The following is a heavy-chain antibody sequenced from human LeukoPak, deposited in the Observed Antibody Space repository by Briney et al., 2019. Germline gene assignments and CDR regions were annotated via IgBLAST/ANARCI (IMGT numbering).Heavy chain of an antibody. CDR1: GFTFSSYW. Sequence: GGSLRLSCAASGFTFSSYWMHWVRQAPGKGLEWVSGISWNSGSIVYADSVKGRFTISRDNAKNSLSLQMNSLSSEDTAFYYCARFDSARQALDYWGQGTLVTVSS. V-gene: IGHV3-9*01. D-gene: IGHD3-3*01. J-gene: IGHJ4*02. CDR2: ISWNSGSI. CDR3: ARFDSARQALDY.